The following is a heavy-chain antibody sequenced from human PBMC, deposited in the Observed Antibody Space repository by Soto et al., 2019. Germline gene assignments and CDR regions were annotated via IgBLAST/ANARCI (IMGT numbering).Heavy chain of an antibody. D-gene: IGHD3-10*01. V-gene: IGHV3-48*01. CDR1: GFTFSSYG. CDR3: ARAPGYGDIDY. Sequence: EVQLVESGGDFVQPGGSLRLSCAASGFTFSSYGMNWVRQVPVKGLEWDSHISSDGTTYYADSVKGRFTISRDNAKNSLYLQMNSLIVEDTAVYYCARAPGYGDIDYWGRGTLVTVSS. CDR2: ISSDGTT. J-gene: IGHJ4*02.